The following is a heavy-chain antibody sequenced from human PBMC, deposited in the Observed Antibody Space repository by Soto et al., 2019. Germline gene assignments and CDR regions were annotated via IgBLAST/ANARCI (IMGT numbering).Heavy chain of an antibody. J-gene: IGHJ6*02. Sequence: PGGSLRLSCAASGFTFSSYAMHWVRQAPGKGLEWVAVISYNGSNKYYADSVKGRFTISRDNSKNTLYLQMNSLRAEDTAVYYCAREGSSYGPAYYYYGMDVWGQGTTVTVSS. D-gene: IGHD5-18*01. CDR2: ISYNGSNK. CDR3: AREGSSYGPAYYYYGMDV. V-gene: IGHV3-30-3*01. CDR1: GFTFSSYA.